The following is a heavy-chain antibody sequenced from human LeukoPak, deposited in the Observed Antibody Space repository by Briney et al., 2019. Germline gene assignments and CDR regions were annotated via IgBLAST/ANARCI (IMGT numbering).Heavy chain of an antibody. CDR2: ITSSSNTI. CDR3: ARAAGISASGTRFDYFDY. J-gene: IGHJ4*02. Sequence: QAGGSLRLSCVASGFTFSSYTMHWVRQAPGKGLEWIPHITSSSNTIYYADSVKGRFTISRDNAKNSLFLQMSSLRVEDTAIYYCARAAGISASGTRFDYFDYWGQGALVTVSS. CDR1: GFTFSSYT. V-gene: IGHV3-48*04. D-gene: IGHD6-13*01.